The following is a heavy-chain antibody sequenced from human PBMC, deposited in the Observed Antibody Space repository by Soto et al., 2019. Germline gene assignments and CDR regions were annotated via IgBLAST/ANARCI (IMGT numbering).Heavy chain of an antibody. D-gene: IGHD6-13*01. CDR2: ISWNSGSI. J-gene: IGHJ4*02. Sequence: GGSLRLSCAASGFTFDDYAMHWVRQAPGKGLEWVSGISWNSGSIGYADSVKGRFTISRDNAKNSLYLQMNSLRAEDTALYYCASGPGIAAPFDYWGQGTLVTVSS. V-gene: IGHV3-9*01. CDR3: ASGPGIAAPFDY. CDR1: GFTFDDYA.